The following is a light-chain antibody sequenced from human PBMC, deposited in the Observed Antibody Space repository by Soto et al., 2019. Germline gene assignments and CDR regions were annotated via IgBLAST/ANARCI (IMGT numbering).Light chain of an antibody. CDR2: DAS. CDR1: QSVISY. V-gene: IGKV3-11*01. CDR3: QQRSNWPWT. J-gene: IGKJ1*01. Sequence: EIVLTQSPATLSLSPGERATLSCRASQSVISYLAWYQQKPGQAPRLLIYDASNRATGIPARFSGSGSGTDFTRTISSLEPEYFAVYYCQQRSNWPWTFGQGTKVEIK.